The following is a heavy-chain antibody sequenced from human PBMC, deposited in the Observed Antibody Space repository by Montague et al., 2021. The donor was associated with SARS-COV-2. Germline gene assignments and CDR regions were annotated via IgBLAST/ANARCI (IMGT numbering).Heavy chain of an antibody. CDR3: VRGPAAKNYYDFWSGPKWFDP. J-gene: IGHJ5*02. D-gene: IGHD3-3*01. CDR1: GGSLSNYY. Sequence: SETLSLTCAVYGGSLSNYYWSWIRQPPGKGLEWIGEINHRGTTNDNASLKSRVTMSVDTSKNQFSLNLSSVTAADTAVYYCVRGPAAKNYYDFWSGPKWFDPWGQGNLVTVSS. CDR2: INHRGTT. V-gene: IGHV4-34*01.